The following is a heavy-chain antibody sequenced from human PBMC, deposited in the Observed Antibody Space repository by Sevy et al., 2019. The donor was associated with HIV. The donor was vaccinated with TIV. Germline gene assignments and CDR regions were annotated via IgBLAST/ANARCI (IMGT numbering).Heavy chain of an antibody. CDR3: ARSYDILTGYSSFDY. J-gene: IGHJ4*02. CDR2: ISYDGSNK. Sequence: GGSLRLSCAASGFTFSSYAMHWVRQAPGKGLEWLAVISYDGSNKYYADSVKGRFTISRDNSKNTLYLQMNSLRAEDTAVHYCARSYDILTGYSSFDYWGQGTLVTVSS. CDR1: GFTFSSYA. V-gene: IGHV3-30-3*01. D-gene: IGHD3-9*01.